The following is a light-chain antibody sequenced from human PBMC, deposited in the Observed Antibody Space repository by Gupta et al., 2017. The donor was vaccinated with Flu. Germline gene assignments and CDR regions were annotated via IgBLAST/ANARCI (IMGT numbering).Light chain of an antibody. J-gene: IGKJ2*01. Sequence: PSSLSASVGDRVTITCRSSESISTYLNWYQQKPGKAPNLLIHAASRLQSGVPSTFSGSGSGTDFTLTISMLQPEDSATYYCQQSDGTPYTFGQGTNLEI. CDR2: AAS. CDR3: QQSDGTPYT. V-gene: IGKV1-39*01. CDR1: ESISTY.